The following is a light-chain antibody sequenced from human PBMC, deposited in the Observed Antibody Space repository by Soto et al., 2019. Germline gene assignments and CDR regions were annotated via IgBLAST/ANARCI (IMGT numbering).Light chain of an antibody. J-gene: IGLJ1*01. V-gene: IGLV1-44*01. CDR2: IND. CDR1: SSNIGDNP. CDR3: AAWDVSLNAL. Sequence: QSVLTQPPSASGTPGQRITISCSGSSSNIGDNPVNWYQQLPGAAPKLLIYINDQRPSGVPDRFSGSKPGTSASLAISGLQPEDEADYYCAAWDVSLNALFGTGTKVTVL.